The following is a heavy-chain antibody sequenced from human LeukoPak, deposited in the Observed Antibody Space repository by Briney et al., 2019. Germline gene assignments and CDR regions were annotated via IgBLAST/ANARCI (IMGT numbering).Heavy chain of an antibody. CDR2: IIPIFGTA. Sequence: SVKVSCKASGYTFTSYGISWVRQAPGQGLEWMGRIIPIFGTANYARKFQGRVTITTDESTSTAYMELSSLRSEDTAVYYCARVKTIFGAPSCFEPWCQGTLVTVSS. CDR1: GYTFTSYG. V-gene: IGHV1-69*05. J-gene: IGHJ5*02. D-gene: IGHD3-9*01. CDR3: ARVKTIFGAPSCFEP.